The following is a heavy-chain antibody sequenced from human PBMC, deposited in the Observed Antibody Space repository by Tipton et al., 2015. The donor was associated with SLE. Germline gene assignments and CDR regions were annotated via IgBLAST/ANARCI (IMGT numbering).Heavy chain of an antibody. Sequence: TLSLTCTVSGGSISSHYWSWFRQPPRKGLEWIGYIYYRGNTKYNPSLNSRVTITLDTSRTQFSLKLSSVTAADTAVYYYARDGRGYCDNSGCSEYDWFDPWGQGTLVTVSS. V-gene: IGHV4-59*11. CDR2: IYYRGNT. D-gene: IGHD2-15*01. CDR3: ARDGRGYCDNSGCSEYDWFDP. J-gene: IGHJ5*02. CDR1: GGSISSHY.